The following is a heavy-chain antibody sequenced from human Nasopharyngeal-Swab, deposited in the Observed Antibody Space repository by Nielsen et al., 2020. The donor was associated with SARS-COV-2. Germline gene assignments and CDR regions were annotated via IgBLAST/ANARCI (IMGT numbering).Heavy chain of an antibody. CDR2: IYYSGST. V-gene: IGHV4-39*01. CDR1: GGSISSSSYY. CDR3: ARQPPMTYDFWSGYYSSDYGMDV. Sequence: SETLSLTCTVSGGSISSSSYYWGWIRQPPGKGPEWIGSIYYSGSTYYNPSLKSRVTISVDTSKNQFSLKLSSVTAADTAVYYCARQPPMTYDFWSGYYSSDYGMDVWGQGTTVTVSS. J-gene: IGHJ6*02. D-gene: IGHD3-3*01.